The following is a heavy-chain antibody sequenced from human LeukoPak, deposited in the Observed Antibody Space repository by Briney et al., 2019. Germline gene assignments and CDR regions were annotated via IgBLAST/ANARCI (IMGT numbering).Heavy chain of an antibody. D-gene: IGHD2-21*01. CDR3: ARVGYYSSFDY. J-gene: IGHJ4*02. CDR1: GFTFSSYS. V-gene: IGHV3-48*01. CDR2: ISDTSGAI. Sequence: GGSLRLSCAASGFTFSSYSMNWVRQAPGKGLEWVSYISDTSGAIYYADSVKGRFTISRDNAKNSLYLQMSSLRAEDTAVYYCARVGYYSSFDYWGQGTLVTVSS.